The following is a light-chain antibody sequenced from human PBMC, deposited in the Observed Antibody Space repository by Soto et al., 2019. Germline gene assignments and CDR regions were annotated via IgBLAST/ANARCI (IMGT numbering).Light chain of an antibody. CDR1: QSVTSS. V-gene: IGKV3-15*01. CDR3: QQYSTWPRT. Sequence: EVVMTQSPDTLSVSPGERVTLSCRASQSVTSSLAWYQQRLGQAPRLLIYGASTRATGVPARFSGSGSGTVFTLTISSLQSEDFDVYYCQQYSTWPRTFGQGTKVDIK. CDR2: GAS. J-gene: IGKJ1*01.